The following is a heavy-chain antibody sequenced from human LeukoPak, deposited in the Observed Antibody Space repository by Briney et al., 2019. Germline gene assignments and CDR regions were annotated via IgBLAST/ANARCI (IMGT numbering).Heavy chain of an antibody. J-gene: IGHJ4*02. CDR3: TRGNILSGYCFDF. Sequence: KPSETLSLTCAVYGVSISGYYWSWIRQPPGKGLEWVGEIHYTGATSYNPSLKSRATTSIETSKNQVSLKLSSVTAADTAVYYCTRGNILSGYCFDFWGQGALVTVSS. CDR1: GVSISGYY. V-gene: IGHV4-34*01. CDR2: IHYTGAT. D-gene: IGHD3-9*01.